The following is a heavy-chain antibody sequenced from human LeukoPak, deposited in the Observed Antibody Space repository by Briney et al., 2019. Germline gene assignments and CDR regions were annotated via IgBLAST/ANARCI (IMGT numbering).Heavy chain of an antibody. CDR1: GGSVSSGSYY. CDR3: AGTSDFWSGYSPFDY. CDR2: IYYSGST. D-gene: IGHD3-3*01. V-gene: IGHV4-61*01. Sequence: RTSETLSLTCTVSGGSVSSGSYYWSWIRQPPGKGLEWIGYIYYSGSTNYNPSLKSRVTISVDTSKNQFSLKLSSVTAADTAVYYCAGTSDFWSGYSPFDYWGQGTLVTVSS. J-gene: IGHJ4*02.